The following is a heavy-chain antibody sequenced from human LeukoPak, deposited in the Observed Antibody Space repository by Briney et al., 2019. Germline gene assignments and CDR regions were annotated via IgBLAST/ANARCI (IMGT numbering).Heavy chain of an antibody. J-gene: IGHJ4*02. CDR3: ARVERAERKLVAGLGY. Sequence: SVKVSCKASGGTFSSYAISWVRQAPGQGLEWMGGIIPIFGTANYAQKFQGRVTITADESTSTAYMALSSLRSEDTAVYYCARVERAERKLVAGLGYWGQGTLVTVSS. CDR1: GGTFSSYA. V-gene: IGHV1-69*01. CDR2: IIPIFGTA. D-gene: IGHD2-15*01.